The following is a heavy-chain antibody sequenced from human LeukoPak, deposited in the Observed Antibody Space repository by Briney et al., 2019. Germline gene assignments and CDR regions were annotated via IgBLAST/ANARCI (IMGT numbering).Heavy chain of an antibody. CDR1: GGTFSSYA. J-gene: IGHJ6*02. D-gene: IGHD5-24*01. V-gene: IGHV1-69*13. CDR2: IVPIFGTA. Sequence: SVKVSCKASGGTFSSYAISWVRQAPGQGLEWMGGIVPIFGTANYAQKFQGRVTITADESTSTAYMELSSLRSEDTAVYYCARGGGDGYNHDYYYGMDVWGQGTTVTVSS. CDR3: ARGGGDGYNHDYYYGMDV.